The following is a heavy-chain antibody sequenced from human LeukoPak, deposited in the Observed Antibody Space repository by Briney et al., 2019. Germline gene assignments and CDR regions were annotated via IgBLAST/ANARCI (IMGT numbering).Heavy chain of an antibody. Sequence: ASVKVSCKASGYAFTSYGISWVRQAPGQGLEWMGWISIYNGNTDYAQKLRGRVTMTTDTSTSTAYLELRGLRSDDTAVYYCARITYDFWSGYYMPDDPWGQGTLVTVSS. V-gene: IGHV1-18*01. CDR1: GYAFTSYG. CDR3: ARITYDFWSGYYMPDDP. CDR2: ISIYNGNT. J-gene: IGHJ5*02. D-gene: IGHD3-3*01.